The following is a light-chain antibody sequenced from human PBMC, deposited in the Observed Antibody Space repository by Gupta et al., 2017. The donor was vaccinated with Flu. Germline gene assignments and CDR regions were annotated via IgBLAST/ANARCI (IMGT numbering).Light chain of an antibody. CDR3: MQAPPWLYT. Sequence: GHPASMSCRATQSLVHSDGNTYLNWYQQRPGQSPRRLLCKVSNRDSGAPDRCRGSGSGPGFTLKISRVEAEDVGVSYFMQAPPWLYTFVQGT. CDR2: KVS. J-gene: IGKJ2*01. CDR1: QSLVHSDGNTY. V-gene: IGKV2-30*02.